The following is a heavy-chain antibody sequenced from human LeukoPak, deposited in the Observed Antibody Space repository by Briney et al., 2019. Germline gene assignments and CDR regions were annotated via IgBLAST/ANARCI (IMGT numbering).Heavy chain of an antibody. V-gene: IGHV3-30*02. CDR1: GFTFSGSA. Sequence: GGSLRLSCAASGFTFSGSAFHWFRKAPGRGLEWVACIRYDGGDTYYAGSVKGRFTISRDNSNNTLYLQMNSLRAEDTAVFYCAKAAVGGTYYYYYMDVWGKGTTVTVSS. CDR3: AKAAVGGTYYYYYMDV. J-gene: IGHJ6*03. CDR2: IRYDGGDT. D-gene: IGHD1-26*01.